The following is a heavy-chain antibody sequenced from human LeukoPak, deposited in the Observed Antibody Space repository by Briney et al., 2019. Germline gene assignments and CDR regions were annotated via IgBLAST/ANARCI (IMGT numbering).Heavy chain of an antibody. Sequence: GGSLRLSCAASGFTVSSNYMSWVRQAPGKGLEWVSVIYSGGSTYYADSVKGRFTISRDNSKNTLNLQMNSLRAEDTAVYYCAKDPLYYYDSSGYYNDAFDIWGQGTMVTVSS. D-gene: IGHD3-22*01. CDR1: GFTVSSNY. CDR2: IYSGGST. CDR3: AKDPLYYYDSSGYYNDAFDI. V-gene: IGHV3-53*01. J-gene: IGHJ3*02.